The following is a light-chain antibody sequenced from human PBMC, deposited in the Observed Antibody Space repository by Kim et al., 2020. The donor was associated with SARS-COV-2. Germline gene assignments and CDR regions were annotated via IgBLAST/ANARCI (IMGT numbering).Light chain of an antibody. CDR3: AAWDDSLSGWV. Sequence: GQRVTICWGGGSSNIGSNYVYWYQQLPGTAPKLLIYRNNQRPSGVPDRFSGSKSGTSASLAISGLRSEDEADYHCAAWDDSLSGWVLGGGTQLTVL. V-gene: IGLV1-47*01. CDR1: SSNIGSNY. CDR2: RNN. J-gene: IGLJ3*02.